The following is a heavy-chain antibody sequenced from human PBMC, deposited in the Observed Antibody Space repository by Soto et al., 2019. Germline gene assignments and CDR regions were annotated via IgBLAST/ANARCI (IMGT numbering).Heavy chain of an antibody. CDR3: ARRDGDFSGLDSFDI. V-gene: IGHV4-59*01. Sequence: QVQLQESGPRLVKSSETLSLVCSVSGDSIIRSFWGWIRQSPGKGLQYIGYISDSGVTDYDPSLQSRVTIPVHTSSPRSSLTRRCVPAPDTTVYYCARRDGDFSGLDSFDIWGQGTMVTVS. CDR1: GDSIIRSF. D-gene: IGHD1-1*01. CDR2: ISDSGVT. J-gene: IGHJ3*02.